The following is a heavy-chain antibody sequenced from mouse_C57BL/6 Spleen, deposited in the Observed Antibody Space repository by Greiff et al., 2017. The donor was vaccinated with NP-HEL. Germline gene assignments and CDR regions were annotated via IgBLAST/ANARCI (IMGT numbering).Heavy chain of an antibody. CDR1: GYTFTSYW. Sequence: QVQLKQPGAELVRPGSSVKLSCKASGYTFTSYWMHWVKQRPIQGLEWIGNIDPSDSETHYNQKFKDKATLTVDKSSSTAYMQLSSLTSEDSAVYYCASLYGSSYGYFDVWGTGTTVTVSS. CDR3: ASLYGSSYGYFDV. J-gene: IGHJ1*03. D-gene: IGHD1-1*01. CDR2: IDPSDSET. V-gene: IGHV1-52*01.